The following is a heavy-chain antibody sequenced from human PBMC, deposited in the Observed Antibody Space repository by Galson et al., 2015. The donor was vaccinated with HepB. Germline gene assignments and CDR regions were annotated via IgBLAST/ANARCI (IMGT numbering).Heavy chain of an antibody. J-gene: IGHJ1*01. V-gene: IGHV2-70*11. CDR3: ARMNDYGGNPGYFQH. Sequence: PALVKPTQTLTLPCTFSGFSLSTSGVCVSWIRQPPGKALEWLARIDWDDDKYYSTSLKTRLTISKDTSKNQVVLTMTNMDPVDTGTYYCARMNDYGGNPGYFQHWGQGTLVTVSS. CDR1: GFSLSTSGVC. CDR2: IDWDDDK. D-gene: IGHD4-23*01.